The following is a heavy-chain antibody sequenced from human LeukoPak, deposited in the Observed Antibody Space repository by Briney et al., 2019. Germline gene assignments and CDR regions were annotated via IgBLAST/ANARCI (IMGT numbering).Heavy chain of an antibody. CDR1: GGSFSVYY. J-gene: IGHJ6*02. V-gene: IGHV4-31*11. Sequence: SETLSLTCAVYGGSFSVYYWSWIRQHPGKGLEWIGYIYYSGSTYYNPSLKSRVTISVDTSKNQFSLKLSSVTAADTAVYYCARDRDYSNRYYYYGMDVWGQGTTVTVSS. D-gene: IGHD4-11*01. CDR2: IYYSGST. CDR3: ARDRDYSNRYYYYGMDV.